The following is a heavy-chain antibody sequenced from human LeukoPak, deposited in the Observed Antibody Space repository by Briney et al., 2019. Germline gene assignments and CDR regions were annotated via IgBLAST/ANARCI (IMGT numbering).Heavy chain of an antibody. CDR3: AAGPWELDF. J-gene: IGHJ4*02. V-gene: IGHV4-4*09. CDR2: IYNGGNT. Sequence: SETLSLTCTVSGVSINTYYASWIRQAPGKGLEFIGFIYNGGNTNYSPSLKSRATISVDTSNNQFSLRLTSVTAADTAMYYCAAGPWELDFWGQGTLVTVSS. CDR1: GVSINTYY. D-gene: IGHD1-26*01.